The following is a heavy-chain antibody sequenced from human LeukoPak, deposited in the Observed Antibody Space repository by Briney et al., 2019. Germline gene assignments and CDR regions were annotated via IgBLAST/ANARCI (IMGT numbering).Heavy chain of an antibody. CDR2: ISGSGGST. CDR1: GFTFSSYA. CDR3: AKGSEQYYDFWSAPIDY. V-gene: IGHV3-23*01. Sequence: GGCLRLSCAASGFTFSSYAMRWVRQAPGKGLEWVSAISGSGGSTYYADSVKGRFTISRDNSKNTLYLQMNSLRAEDTAVYYCAKGSEQYYDFWSAPIDYWGQGTLVTVSS. D-gene: IGHD3-3*01. J-gene: IGHJ4*02.